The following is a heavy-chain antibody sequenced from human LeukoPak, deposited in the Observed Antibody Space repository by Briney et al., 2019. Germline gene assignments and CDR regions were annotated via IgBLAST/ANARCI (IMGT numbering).Heavy chain of an antibody. D-gene: IGHD3-22*01. CDR1: GFTVSSNY. J-gene: IGHJ4*02. V-gene: IGHV3-66*01. Sequence: GGSLRLSCAASGFTVSSNYMSWVRQAPGKGLEWVSVIYSGGSIYYADSVKGRFTISRDNSKNTLYLQMNSLRAEDTAVYYCARDSFYDSSGSGYWGQGTLVTVSS. CDR2: IYSGGSI. CDR3: ARDSFYDSSGSGY.